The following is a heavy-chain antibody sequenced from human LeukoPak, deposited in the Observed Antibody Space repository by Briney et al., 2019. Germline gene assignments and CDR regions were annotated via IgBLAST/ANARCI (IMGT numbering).Heavy chain of an antibody. CDR3: GRALLGGSDIYTPFSY. CDR1: GYSFTRYG. V-gene: IGHV1-18*01. J-gene: IGHJ4*02. CDR2: ISTYNGNT. Sequence: ASVKVSCKASGYSFTRYGISWVRQAPGQGLEWVGWISTYNGNTNYAPNIQDRVTMTTDTSTSTAYMELRSLRSDDTAVYYCGRALLGGSDIYTPFSYWGQGTLVTVSS. D-gene: IGHD3-10*01.